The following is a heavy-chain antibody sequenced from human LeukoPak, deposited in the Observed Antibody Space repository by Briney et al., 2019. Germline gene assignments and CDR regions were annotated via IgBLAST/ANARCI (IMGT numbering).Heavy chain of an antibody. D-gene: IGHD3-10*01. CDR2: IYHSGST. V-gene: IGHV4-38-2*02. CDR3: ARDWVDYYGSGSYYHCFDY. J-gene: IGHJ4*02. Sequence: SEPPSLTCTVSGYSISSGYYWGWIRQPPGKGLEWIGSIYHSGSTYYNPSLKSRVTISVDTSKNQFSLKLSSVTAADTAVYYCARDWVDYYGSGSYYHCFDYWGQGTLVTVSS. CDR1: GYSISSGYY.